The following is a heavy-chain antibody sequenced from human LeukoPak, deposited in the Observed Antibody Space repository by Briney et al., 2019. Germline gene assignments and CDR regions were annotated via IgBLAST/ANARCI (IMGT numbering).Heavy chain of an antibody. J-gene: IGHJ4*02. CDR2: ISAYNGNT. CDR3: ARAPESNY. V-gene: IGHV1-18*01. CDR1: GYTFSEYA. D-gene: IGHD1-14*01. Sequence: ASVKVSCKTSGYTFSEYAITWVRQAPGQGLEWMGWISAYNGNTNYAQKLQGRVTMTTDTSTSTAYMELRSLRSDDTAVYYCARAPESNYWGQGTLVTVSS.